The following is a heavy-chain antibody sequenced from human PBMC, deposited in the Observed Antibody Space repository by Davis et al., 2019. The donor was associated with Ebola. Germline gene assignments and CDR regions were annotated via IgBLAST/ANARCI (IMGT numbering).Heavy chain of an antibody. Sequence: PGESLRLSCAASGFTFSSYGMHWVRQAPGKGLEWVAVISYDGSNKYYADSVKGRFTISRDNSKNTLYLQMNSLRAEDTAVYYCAKDGSSVYSGSYSTWCDYWGQGTLVTVSS. V-gene: IGHV3-30*18. CDR2: ISYDGSNK. CDR3: AKDGSSVYSGSYSTWCDY. CDR1: GFTFSSYG. J-gene: IGHJ4*02. D-gene: IGHD1-26*01.